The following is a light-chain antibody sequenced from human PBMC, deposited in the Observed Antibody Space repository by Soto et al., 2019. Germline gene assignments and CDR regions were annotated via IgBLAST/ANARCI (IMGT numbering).Light chain of an antibody. J-gene: IGLJ2*01. CDR3: QTWDTGIVL. V-gene: IGLV4-69*01. Sequence: QPVLTQSPSASASLGASVKLTCTLSSGHNNYAIAWHQQQPEKGPRFLMRVSSDGSHIKGDGIPDRFSGSSSGAERYLTISSLQSEDEADFYCQTWDTGIVLFGGGTQLTVL. CDR1: SGHNNYA. CDR2: VSSDGSH.